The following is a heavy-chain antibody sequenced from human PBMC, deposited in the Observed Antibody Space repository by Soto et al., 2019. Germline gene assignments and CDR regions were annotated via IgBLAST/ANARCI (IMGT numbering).Heavy chain of an antibody. D-gene: IGHD6-13*01. V-gene: IGHV4-61*08. J-gene: IGHJ6*03. CDR3: ARKGAAASYAHYYMDV. CDR2: VYYSGNT. Sequence: SETLSLTCSVSGGSISSDAYYWSWIPPYPGKGLEWIGYVYYSGNTNYNPSLESRVTISVDTSRNRFSLNLTSATAADTAVYYCARKGAAASYAHYYMDVWGRGTAVTVSS. CDR1: GGSISSDAYY.